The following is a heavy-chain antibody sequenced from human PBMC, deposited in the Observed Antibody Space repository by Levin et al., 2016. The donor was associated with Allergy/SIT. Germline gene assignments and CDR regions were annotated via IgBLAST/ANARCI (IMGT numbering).Heavy chain of an antibody. CDR3: AKSLGYCSTTSCHGYFDY. V-gene: IGHV3-23*01. CDR2: ISGSGGST. Sequence: VRQAPGKGLEWVSAISGSGGSTYYADSVKGRFTISRDNSKNTLYLQMNSLRAEDTAVYYCAKSLGYCSTTSCHGYFDYWGQGTLVTVSS. J-gene: IGHJ4*02. D-gene: IGHD2-2*01.